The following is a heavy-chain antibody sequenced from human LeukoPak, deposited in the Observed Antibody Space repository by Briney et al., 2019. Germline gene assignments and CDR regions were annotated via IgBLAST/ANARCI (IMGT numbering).Heavy chain of an antibody. J-gene: IGHJ6*03. CDR3: ARGPPRGKYYYMDV. CDR2: IGTASDT. CDR1: GFTFSSFD. V-gene: IGHV3-13*01. Sequence: GGSLSLSCAASGFTFSSFDMHWVRQPTGQGLEWVSTIGTASDTYYPGSVEGRFTLSRDNAKNSLYLQMNSLTAGDTAVYYCARGPPRGKYYYMDVWGKGTTVTVSS. D-gene: IGHD1-1*01.